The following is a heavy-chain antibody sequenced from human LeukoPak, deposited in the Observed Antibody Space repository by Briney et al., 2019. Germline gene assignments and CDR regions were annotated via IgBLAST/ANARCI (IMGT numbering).Heavy chain of an antibody. CDR2: IYYSGST. CDR1: GGSISSYY. Sequence: SETLSLTCTVSGGSISSYYWSWIRQPPGKGLEWIGYIYYSGSTNYNPSLKSRVTISVDTFKNQFSLKLSSVTAADTAVYYCARLHNYDFWSGFPEGEYYFDYWGQGTLVTVSS. V-gene: IGHV4-59*08. D-gene: IGHD3-3*01. J-gene: IGHJ4*02. CDR3: ARLHNYDFWSGFPEGEYYFDY.